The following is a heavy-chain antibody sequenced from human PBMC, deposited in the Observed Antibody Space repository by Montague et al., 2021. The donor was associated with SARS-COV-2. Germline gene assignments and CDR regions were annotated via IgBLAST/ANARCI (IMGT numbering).Heavy chain of an antibody. CDR2: INNSGST. J-gene: IGHJ6*03. CDR3: ARGRIEVSMIVVVLTGASYSMDV. D-gene: IGHD3-22*01. Sequence: SETLSLTCAVYGGSFSGHYWGWIRQPPGKGPEWIGEINNSGSTNYNPSLKSRVTISVDTSKNQFSLKLHSVTAADTAVYYCARGRIEVSMIVVVLTGASYSMDVWGKGTTVTVSS. CDR1: GGSFSGHY. V-gene: IGHV4-34*01.